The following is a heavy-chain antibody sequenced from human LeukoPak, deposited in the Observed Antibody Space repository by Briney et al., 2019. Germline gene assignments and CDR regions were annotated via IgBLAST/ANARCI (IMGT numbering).Heavy chain of an antibody. CDR2: IYYSGST. J-gene: IGHJ4*02. D-gene: IGHD3-22*01. V-gene: IGHV4-39*01. CDR1: GGSISSSSYY. CDR3: ARVYDSSGYRXYFDX. Sequence: SETLSLTCTVSGGSISSSSYYWGWIRQPPGKGLEWIGSIYYSGSTYYNPSLRSRVTISVDTSKNQFSLKLSSVTAADTAVYYCARVYDSSGYRXYFDXXGQGTLVTVSS.